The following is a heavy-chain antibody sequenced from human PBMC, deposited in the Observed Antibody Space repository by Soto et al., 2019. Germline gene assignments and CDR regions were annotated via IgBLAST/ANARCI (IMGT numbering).Heavy chain of an antibody. J-gene: IGHJ4*02. Sequence: QITLKESGPTLVKPTQTLMLTCTFSGFSLSTNGVGVGWIRQPPGKALESLALIYWDDDKRYSPSLRSRLIITXXTSKNQVVLTMTNMDPVDTATYYCVHFWSGSHVDYWGQGTLVTVSS. CDR1: GFSLSTNGVG. CDR2: IYWDDDK. V-gene: IGHV2-5*02. CDR3: VHFWSGSHVDY. D-gene: IGHD3-3*01.